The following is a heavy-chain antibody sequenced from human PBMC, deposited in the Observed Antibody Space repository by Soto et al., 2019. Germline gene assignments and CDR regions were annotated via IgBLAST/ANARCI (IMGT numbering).Heavy chain of an antibody. CDR1: GGSFSGYY. Sequence: PSETLSLTCAVYGGSFSGYYWSWIRQPPGKGLEWIGEINHSGSTNYNPSLKSRVTISVDTSRNQFSLKLSSVTAADTAVYYCARGNYDFWSGYLGYYYYYGMDGWGQGTTVNVAS. V-gene: IGHV4-34*01. CDR2: INHSGST. J-gene: IGHJ6*02. D-gene: IGHD3-3*01. CDR3: ARGNYDFWSGYLGYYYYYGMDG.